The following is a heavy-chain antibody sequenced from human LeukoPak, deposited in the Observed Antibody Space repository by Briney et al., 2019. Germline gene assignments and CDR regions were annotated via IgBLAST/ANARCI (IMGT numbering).Heavy chain of an antibody. D-gene: IGHD6-13*01. J-gene: IGHJ4*02. CDR1: GFTFSNYS. CDR3: ARDLVAAAGSFDY. CDR2: ISRSSSII. Sequence: GGSLRLSCAASGFTFSNYSMNWVRQAPGKGLEWVSYISRSSSIIYYADSVKGRFTISRDNAKNSLFLQMNSLRAEDTAVYYCARDLVAAAGSFDYWGQGTLVTVSS. V-gene: IGHV3-48*01.